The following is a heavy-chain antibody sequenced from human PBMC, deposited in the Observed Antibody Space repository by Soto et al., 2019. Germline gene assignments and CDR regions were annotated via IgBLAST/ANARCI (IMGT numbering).Heavy chain of an antibody. Sequence: PGGSLRLSCAASGFTFRAYEMHWVRQAPGKGLQWISYISADGTGTHYADSVKGRFTISRDNAKNSLSLQMNSRRAKDTAIYYCTRDLHEALPADALQVANCGQGTQVTVSS. CDR1: GFTFRAYE. CDR3: TRDLHEALPADALQVAN. V-gene: IGHV3-48*03. D-gene: IGHD2-15*01. J-gene: IGHJ4*02. CDR2: ISADGTGT.